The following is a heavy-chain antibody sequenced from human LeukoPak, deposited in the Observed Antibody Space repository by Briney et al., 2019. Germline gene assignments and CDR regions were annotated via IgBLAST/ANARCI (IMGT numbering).Heavy chain of an antibody. CDR3: ARAIRGSAVDTGDR. CDR1: GFTFSRYW. CDR2: IKNDGSEE. D-gene: IGHD3-10*01. J-gene: IGHJ4*02. V-gene: IGHV3-7*01. Sequence: PGGSLRLSCAASGFTFSRYWMRWVRQAPGKGLDGVANIKNDGSEEYYVDSVKGRFTISRDNARNSLFLQMNSLTVEDTAVYYCARAIRGSAVDTGDRWGQGTLVTVSS.